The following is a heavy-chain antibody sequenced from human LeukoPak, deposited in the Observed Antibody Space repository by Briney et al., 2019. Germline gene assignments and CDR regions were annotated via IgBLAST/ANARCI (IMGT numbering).Heavy chain of an antibody. V-gene: IGHV3-9*01. CDR3: AKGPGEYSSSSGGLDY. D-gene: IGHD6-6*01. J-gene: IGHJ4*02. CDR2: ISWNSGSI. CDR1: GFTFDDYA. Sequence: PGGSLRLSCAAAGFTFDDYAMHWVRQAPGKGLEWVSGISWNSGSIGYADSVKGRFTISRDNAKNSLYLQMNSLRAEDTALYYCAKGPGEYSSSSGGLDYWGQGTLVTVSS.